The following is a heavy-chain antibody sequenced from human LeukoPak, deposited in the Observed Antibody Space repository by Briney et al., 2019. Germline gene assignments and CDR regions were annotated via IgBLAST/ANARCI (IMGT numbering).Heavy chain of an antibody. D-gene: IGHD6-6*01. CDR2: INPNSGGT. V-gene: IGHV1-2*06. Sequence: RASVKVSCKASGYTFSDYYIHRVRQAPGQELEWMGRINPNSGGTNFAQNFQGRVTMTRDTSISTAYMELSTLTSDDTAVYYCARGQLVNDWFDPWGQGTLVTVSS. CDR1: GYTFSDYY. CDR3: ARGQLVNDWFDP. J-gene: IGHJ5*02.